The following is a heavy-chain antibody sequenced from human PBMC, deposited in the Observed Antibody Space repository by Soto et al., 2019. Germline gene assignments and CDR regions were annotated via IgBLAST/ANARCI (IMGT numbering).Heavy chain of an antibody. CDR2: IDPSDSYT. Sequence: GESLKISCKGSGYSFTSYWISWVRQMPGKGLEWMGRIDPSDSYTNYSSSFQGHVTISADKSISTAYLQWSSLKASDTAMYYCARLEYSSSTGEWYYYYGMDVWGQGTTVTVSS. CDR1: GYSFTSYW. V-gene: IGHV5-10-1*01. D-gene: IGHD6-6*01. J-gene: IGHJ6*02. CDR3: ARLEYSSSTGEWYYYYGMDV.